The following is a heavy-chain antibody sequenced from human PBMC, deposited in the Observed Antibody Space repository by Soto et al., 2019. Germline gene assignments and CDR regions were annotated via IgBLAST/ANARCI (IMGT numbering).Heavy chain of an antibody. CDR2: IIPMYGPA. J-gene: IGHJ5*02. CDR1: GGTFSSYA. Sequence: QVPLVQSGAEVKKPGSSVTVSCKASGGTFSSYAIHWVRQAPVQGLEWMGGIIPMYGPAKYAQRIQGRVTITADESTTTFLMELTRLTTQGTAVYYLARITSIVWGVLDNGFEPWGHGTLVTVSS. V-gene: IGHV1-69*01. D-gene: IGHD3-16*01. CDR3: ARITSIVWGVLDNGFEP.